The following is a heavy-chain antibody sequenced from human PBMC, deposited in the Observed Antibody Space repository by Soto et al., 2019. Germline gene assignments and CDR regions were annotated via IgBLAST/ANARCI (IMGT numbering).Heavy chain of an antibody. J-gene: IGHJ4*02. V-gene: IGHV1-69*13. D-gene: IGHD3-22*01. CDR2: IIPIFGTA. CDR1: GGTFSSYA. CDR3: ARDTSGYYYFDY. Sequence: SVKVSCKASGGTFSSYAISWVRQAPGQGLEWMGGIIPIFGTANYAQKFQGRVTITADESTSTAYMELSSLRSEDTAVYYCARDTSGYYYFDYWGQGTPVTVSS.